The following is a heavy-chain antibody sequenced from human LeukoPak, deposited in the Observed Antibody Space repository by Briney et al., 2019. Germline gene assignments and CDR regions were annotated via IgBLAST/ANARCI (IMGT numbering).Heavy chain of an antibody. Sequence: GGSLRLSCAASGFTFSSYSMNWVRQASGKGLEWVGRIRSKANSYATAYAASVKGRFTISRDDSKNTAYLQMNSLKTEDTAVYYCTRSGYDIWGQGTLVTVSS. CDR1: GFTFSSYS. CDR2: IRSKANSYAT. V-gene: IGHV3-73*01. J-gene: IGHJ4*02. CDR3: TRSGYDI. D-gene: IGHD5-12*01.